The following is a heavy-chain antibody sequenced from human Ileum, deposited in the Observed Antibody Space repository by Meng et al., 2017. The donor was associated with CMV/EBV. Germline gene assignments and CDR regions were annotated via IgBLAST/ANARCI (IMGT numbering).Heavy chain of an antibody. V-gene: IGHV3-30*19. CDR2: ISYDGSNK. J-gene: IGHJ4*02. D-gene: IGHD3-3*01. CDR1: GFTFKNYG. CDR3: ARARDGYYDFWSGYYNY. Sequence: GESLKISCAVSGFTFKNYGMHWVRQAPGKGLEWVAVISYDGSNKYYADSVKGRFTISRDNSKNTLYLQMNSLRAEDTAVYYCARARDGYYDFWSGYYNYWGQGTLVTVSS.